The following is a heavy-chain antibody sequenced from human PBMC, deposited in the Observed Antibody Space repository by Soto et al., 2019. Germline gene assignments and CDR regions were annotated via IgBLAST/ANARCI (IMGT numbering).Heavy chain of an antibody. Sequence: QVQLVESGGGVVQPGRSLRLSCAASGFTFSSYGMHWVRQAPGKGLEWVAVISYDGSNKYYADSVKGRFTISRDNSKNTLYLKMNSLRPEDTAVYYCAKGYNSSGWYLDYWGKGTLVTVSS. V-gene: IGHV3-30*18. CDR1: GFTFSSYG. D-gene: IGHD6-19*01. CDR3: AKGYNSSGWYLDY. CDR2: ISYDGSNK. J-gene: IGHJ4*02.